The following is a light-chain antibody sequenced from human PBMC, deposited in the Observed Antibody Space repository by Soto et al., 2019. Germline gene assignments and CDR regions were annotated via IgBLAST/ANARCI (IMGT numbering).Light chain of an antibody. V-gene: IGKV3-20*01. CDR1: QRVSSSY. CDR3: QQYGSSSWT. Sequence: EIVLTHSPCTLPLSQGDRATLASRASQRVSSSYLAWYQQKPGQAPRLLIYGTSSRATAIPDRFSGSGSGTDFTLTISRLEPEDFAVYYCQQYGSSSWTCGQGTKV. CDR2: GTS. J-gene: IGKJ1*01.